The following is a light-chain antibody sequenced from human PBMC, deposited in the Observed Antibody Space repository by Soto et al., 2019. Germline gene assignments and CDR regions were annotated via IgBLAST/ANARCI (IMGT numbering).Light chain of an antibody. J-gene: IGKJ1*01. CDR3: QQYNSYWT. V-gene: IGKV1-5*03. CDR2: KAS. CDR1: QSIGSW. Sequence: DIQMTQSPSTLSASVGDRVTITCRASQSIGSWLAWYHQKPGKAPKLLIYKASTLESGVPSRFSGSGSGTEFTLTISSPQPDDLATYYCQQYNSYWTFGQGTKVDIK.